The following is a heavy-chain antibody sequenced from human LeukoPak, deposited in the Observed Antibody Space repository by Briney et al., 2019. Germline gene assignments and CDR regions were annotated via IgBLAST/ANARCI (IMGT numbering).Heavy chain of an antibody. V-gene: IGHV4-34*01. D-gene: IGHD3-22*01. Sequence: SETLSLTCAVYGGSFSGYYWSWIRQPPGKGLEWIGEINHSGSTNYNPSLKSRVTISVDTSKNQFSLKLSSVTAADTAVYYCASVYDSSGYYPFWGQGTLVAVSS. CDR2: INHSGST. CDR3: ASVYDSSGYYPF. CDR1: GGSFSGYY. J-gene: IGHJ4*02.